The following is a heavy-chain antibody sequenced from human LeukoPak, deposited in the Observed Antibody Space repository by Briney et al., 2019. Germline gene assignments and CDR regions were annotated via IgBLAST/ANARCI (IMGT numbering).Heavy chain of an antibody. CDR1: GGSISSYY. D-gene: IGHD4-11*01. CDR3: ARSLSVPKGLHDF. CDR2: IYYSGST. J-gene: IGHJ4*02. Sequence: PSETLSLTCTVSGGSISSYYWSWIRQPPGKGLEWIGYIYYSGSTNYNSSLESRVTISLDTPKNQFSLRLSSVTAADTAVYYCARSLSVPKGLHDFWGQGTLVTVST. V-gene: IGHV4-59*08.